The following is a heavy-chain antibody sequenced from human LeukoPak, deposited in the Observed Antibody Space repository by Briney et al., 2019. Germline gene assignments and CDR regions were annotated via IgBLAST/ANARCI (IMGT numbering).Heavy chain of an antibody. CDR3: AKSHIVFYGMDV. CDR1: GFTFSSYA. Sequence: GSLRLSCAASGFTFSSYAMSWVRQAPGKGLEWVSAISGSGGSTYYADSVKGRFTISRDNSKNTLYLQMNSLRAEDTAVYYCAKSHIVFYGMDVWGQGTTVTVSS. D-gene: IGHD2-15*01. J-gene: IGHJ6*02. V-gene: IGHV3-23*01. CDR2: ISGSGGST.